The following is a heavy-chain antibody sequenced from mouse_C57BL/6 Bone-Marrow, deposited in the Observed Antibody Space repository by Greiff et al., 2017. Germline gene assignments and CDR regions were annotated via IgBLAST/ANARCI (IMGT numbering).Heavy chain of an antibody. CDR2: FYPGSGSI. D-gene: IGHD2-2*01. V-gene: IGHV1-62-2*01. CDR1: GYTFTEYT. J-gene: IGHJ3*01. CDR3: ARHEEGLWLRRSWFAY. Sequence: VNVVESGAELVKPGASVKLSCKASGYTFTEYTIHWVKQRSGQGLEWIGWFYPGSGSIKYNEKFKDKATLTADKSSSTVYMELSRLTSEDSAVYFCARHEEGLWLRRSWFAYWGQGTLVTVSA.